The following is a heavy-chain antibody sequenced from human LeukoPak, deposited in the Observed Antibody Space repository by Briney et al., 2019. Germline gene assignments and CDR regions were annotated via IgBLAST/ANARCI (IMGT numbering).Heavy chain of an antibody. V-gene: IGHV1-69*05. CDR2: IIPIFSTA. J-gene: IGHJ5*02. CDR1: GGTFSSYA. CDR3: ARAMSMGYCSGGSCYPAINWFDP. Sequence: GASVKVSCKASGGTFSSYAISWVRQAPGQGLEWMGRIIPIFSTANYAQKFQGRVTITTDESTSTAYMELSSLRSEDTAVYYCARAMSMGYCSGGSCYPAINWFDPWGQGTLVTVSS. D-gene: IGHD2-15*01.